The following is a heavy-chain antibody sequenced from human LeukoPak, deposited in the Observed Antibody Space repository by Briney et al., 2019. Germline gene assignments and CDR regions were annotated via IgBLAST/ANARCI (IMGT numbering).Heavy chain of an antibody. D-gene: IGHD3-22*01. V-gene: IGHV3-9*01. CDR1: GFIFEHYA. CDR3: VKGSERYYDSRADY. CDR2: ISWNSGSI. J-gene: IGHJ4*02. Sequence: GGSLRLSCAASGFIFEHYAMHWVRQAPGKGLEWVSGISWNSGSIGYEESVKGRFTTSRDNAKNSLYLQMNSLRAEDTALYYCVKGSERYYDSRADYWGQGTLVTVSS.